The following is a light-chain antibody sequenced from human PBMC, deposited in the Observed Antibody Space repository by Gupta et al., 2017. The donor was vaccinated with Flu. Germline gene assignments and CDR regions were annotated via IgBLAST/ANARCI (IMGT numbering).Light chain of an antibody. J-gene: IGLJ3*02. CDR1: AVPHQY. Sequence: YELRQPRALSLSPGQTARVTCSGDAVPHQYTYWYQQKRGQAPVLWIYKDTERPSGLPERFSASSSGTTATLTINGVQAEADGDDHCQTAQSNAWVFGGGTKLTVL. V-gene: IGLV3-25*03. CDR3: QTAQSNAWV. CDR2: KDT.